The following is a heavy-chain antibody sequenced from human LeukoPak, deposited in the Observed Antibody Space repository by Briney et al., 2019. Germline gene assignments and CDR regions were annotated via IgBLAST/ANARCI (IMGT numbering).Heavy chain of an antibody. V-gene: IGHV4-34*01. CDR3: ARTSAIFLSLDP. J-gene: IGHJ5*02. CDR2: INHVGST. Sequence: SETLSLTCAVYDGSFSDYYWTWIRQPPGKGLEWLGKINHVGSTNYNPSLKGRVTISDDTSKNQFSRKLSSVTAADTAVYYCARTSAIFLSLDPWGQGTLVTVSS. CDR1: DGSFSDYY. D-gene: IGHD3-9*01.